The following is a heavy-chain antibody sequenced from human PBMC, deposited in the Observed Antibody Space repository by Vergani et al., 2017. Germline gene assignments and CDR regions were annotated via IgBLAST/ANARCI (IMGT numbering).Heavy chain of an antibody. D-gene: IGHD3-10*01. Sequence: QVQLVESGGGVVQPGRSLRLSCAASGFTFSSYAMHWVRQAPGKGLEWVAVISYDGSNKYYADSVKGRFTISRDNSKNKLYLQMNSLRAEDTAVYYCARDQRWDYYGSGSDGPWGQGTLVTVSS. CDR2: ISYDGSNK. CDR1: GFTFSSYA. CDR3: ARDQRWDYYGSGSDGP. J-gene: IGHJ5*02. V-gene: IGHV3-30*01.